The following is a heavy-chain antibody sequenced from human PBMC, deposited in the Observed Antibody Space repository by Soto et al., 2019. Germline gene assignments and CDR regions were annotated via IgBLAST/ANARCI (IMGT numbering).Heavy chain of an antibody. CDR3: ARVIYGSFDY. CDR1: GFTFSSYG. Sequence: QVQLVESGGGVVQPGRSLSLSCAASGFTFSSYGMHWVRQAPGKGLEWVAVIWDDGSNKYYADSVKGRFTSSRDNSKNTMYLQMNSLRAEDTAVYYCARVIYGSFDYWGQGTLVTVCS. V-gene: IGHV3-33*01. CDR2: IWDDGSNK. J-gene: IGHJ4*02. D-gene: IGHD3-10*01.